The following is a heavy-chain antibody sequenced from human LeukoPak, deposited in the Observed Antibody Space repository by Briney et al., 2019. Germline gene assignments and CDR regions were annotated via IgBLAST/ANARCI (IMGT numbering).Heavy chain of an antibody. V-gene: IGHV1-2*02. J-gene: IGHJ3*01. CDR2: INPNSGGT. CDR3: AKTIYLSLPHLLR. D-gene: IGHD3-9*01. CDR1: AYTIIACD. Sequence: ASVTFYFTASAYTIIACDMDGVRLAPGQGLEWMGWINPNSGGTNYAQKFQGRVTMTRDTSISTAYMELSRLTSDDTAGNYCAKTIYLSLPHLLRGGRGRMVSVSS.